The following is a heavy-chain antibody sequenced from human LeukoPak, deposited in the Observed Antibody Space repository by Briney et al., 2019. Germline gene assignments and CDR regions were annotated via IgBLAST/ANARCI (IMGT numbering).Heavy chain of an antibody. Sequence: AASVKVSCKASGGIFSSYAINWVRQAPGQGLEWMGRIIPIFGSANYAQKFQGRVTITADKSPRTAYMELSSLRSEDTALYYCAKGSRLREGGSYRFWGQGTLVTVSS. CDR1: GGIFSSYA. D-gene: IGHD3-16*02. CDR2: IIPIFGSA. V-gene: IGHV1-69*06. CDR3: AKGSRLREGGSYRF. J-gene: IGHJ4*02.